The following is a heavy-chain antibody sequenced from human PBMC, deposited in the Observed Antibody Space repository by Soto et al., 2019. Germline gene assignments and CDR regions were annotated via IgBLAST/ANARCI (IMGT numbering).Heavy chain of an antibody. V-gene: IGHV1-18*01. CDR3: ARSSDFWSGYYLHGWTANWFDP. Sequence: QVQLVQSGAEVKKPGASVKVSCKASGYTFTSYGISWVRQAPGQGLEWMGWISAYNGNTNYAQKLQGRVTMTTDTSTSTAYMELRSRRSDDTAVYYCARSSDFWSGYYLHGWTANWFDPWGQGTLVTVSS. CDR1: GYTFTSYG. CDR2: ISAYNGNT. J-gene: IGHJ5*02. D-gene: IGHD3-3*01.